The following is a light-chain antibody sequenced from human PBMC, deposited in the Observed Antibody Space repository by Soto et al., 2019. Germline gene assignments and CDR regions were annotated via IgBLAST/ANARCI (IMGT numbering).Light chain of an antibody. CDR2: GAS. CDR1: QSVSSN. V-gene: IGKV3-15*01. CDR3: QQYNNWPPMA. Sequence: DIVMTQSPATLSVSPGERATLSCRASQSVSSNLAWYQQKPGQAPRLLIYGASTMATGIPARFSGSGSGTEFTLTISSLQSEDFAVYYCQQYNNWPPMAFGQGTKVEIK. J-gene: IGKJ1*01.